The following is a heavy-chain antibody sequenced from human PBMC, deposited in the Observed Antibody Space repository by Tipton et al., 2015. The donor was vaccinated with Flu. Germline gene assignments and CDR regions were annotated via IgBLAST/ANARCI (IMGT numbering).Heavy chain of an antibody. Sequence: SLRLSCAASGFTFSNAWMSWVRQAPGKGLEWVGRIKSKTDGGTTDYAAPVKGRFTISRDDSKNTLYLQMNSLKTEDTAVYYCTTDPILWGGPGSYWGQGTLVTVSS. CDR1: GFTFSNAW. V-gene: IGHV3-15*01. D-gene: IGHD2-21*01. J-gene: IGHJ4*02. CDR3: TTDPILWGGPGSY. CDR2: IKSKTDGGTT.